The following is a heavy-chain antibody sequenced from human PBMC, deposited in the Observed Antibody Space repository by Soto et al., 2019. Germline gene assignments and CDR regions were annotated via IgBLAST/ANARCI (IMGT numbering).Heavy chain of an antibody. CDR3: ARDPGYCTNGVCPIFDF. J-gene: IGHJ4*02. CDR2: MYHGGRT. CDR1: GDSVTNYF. V-gene: IGHV4-59*02. Sequence: PSETLSLTCTVSGDSVTNYFWSWMRQPPGKGLEWIGHMYHGGRTNYSPSPKSRVTMSLDSSKNQFSLNLSSVTAADTAVYFCARDPGYCTNGVCPIFDFWGQGVLVTVSS. D-gene: IGHD2-8*01.